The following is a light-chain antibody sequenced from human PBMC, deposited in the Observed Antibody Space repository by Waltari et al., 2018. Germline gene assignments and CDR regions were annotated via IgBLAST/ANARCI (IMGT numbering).Light chain of an antibody. J-gene: IGKJ4*01. CDR3: QQYDSYPLT. V-gene: IGKV1-5*03. Sequence: DIQMTQYPSTLTASVGDRVTITCRASQSIRSWLAWHQQKAGKAPKLLIYKASNLESGVTSRFSGGGSRTEVTLTISSLQTDDVATYFCQQYDSYPLTVGGGTKVQIK. CDR2: KAS. CDR1: QSIRSW.